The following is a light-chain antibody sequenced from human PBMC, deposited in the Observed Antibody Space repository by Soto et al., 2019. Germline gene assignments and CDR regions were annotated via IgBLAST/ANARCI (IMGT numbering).Light chain of an antibody. CDR3: QSYDSSLSGWV. CDR1: SSNIGAGYV. Sequence: QSVLTQPPSVSGAPGQRVTISCTGSSSNIGAGYVVYLYQQVLGTAPKLLIFGNNNRPSGVPDRLSGSKSGTSASLAITGLQAEDEADYYCQSYDSSLSGWVFGGGTKLTVL. V-gene: IGLV1-40*01. J-gene: IGLJ3*02. CDR2: GNN.